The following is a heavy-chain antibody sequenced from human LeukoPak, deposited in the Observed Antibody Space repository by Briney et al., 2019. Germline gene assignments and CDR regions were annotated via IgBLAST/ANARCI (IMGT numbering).Heavy chain of an antibody. J-gene: IGHJ4*02. Sequence: PSETLSLTCTVSGGSISSYYWSWIRQPAGKGLEWIGRIYTSGSTDYNPSLKSRVTISVDTSKNQFSLKLSSVTAADTAVYYCARDRGSSGWYGYFDYWGQGTLVTVSS. CDR1: GGSISSYY. CDR2: IYTSGST. D-gene: IGHD6-19*01. V-gene: IGHV4-4*07. CDR3: ARDRGSSGWYGYFDY.